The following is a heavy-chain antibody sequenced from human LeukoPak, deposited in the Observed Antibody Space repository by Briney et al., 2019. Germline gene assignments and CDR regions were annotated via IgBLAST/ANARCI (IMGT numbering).Heavy chain of an antibody. CDR2: IYYSGST. CDR3: ARKKVFGDFWGCYFATAHYMDV. Sequence: SETLSLTCTVSGGSISSYYWSWIRQPPGKGLEWIGYIYYSGSTNYNPSLKSRVTISVDTSKNQFSLKLSSVTAADTAVYYCARKKVFGDFWGCYFATAHYMDVWGKGNPVTGPS. D-gene: IGHD3-3*01. V-gene: IGHV4-59*01. J-gene: IGHJ6*03. CDR1: GGSISSYY.